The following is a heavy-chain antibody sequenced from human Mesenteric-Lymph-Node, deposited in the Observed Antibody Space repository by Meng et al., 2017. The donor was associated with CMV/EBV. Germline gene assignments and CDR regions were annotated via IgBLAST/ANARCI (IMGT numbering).Heavy chain of an antibody. CDR2: INHSGST. CDR3: ARGSSYDILTGYFDY. J-gene: IGHJ4*02. V-gene: IGHV4-34*01. CDR1: VGSVGGYY. D-gene: IGHD3-9*01. Sequence: QAGAGLLKPPASRSVRSAGYVGSVGGYYWNWIRQSPGKGLEWIGEINHSGSTTYNPSFTSRIIISVDTSTNQISLNMSSVTAADTAVYYCARGSSYDILTGYFDYWGQGALVTVSS.